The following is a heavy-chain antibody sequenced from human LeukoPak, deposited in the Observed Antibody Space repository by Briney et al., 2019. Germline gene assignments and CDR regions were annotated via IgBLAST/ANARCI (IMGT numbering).Heavy chain of an antibody. CDR2: IYYSGST. CDR3: ARGKLKRGYSYGYGYFDY. CDR1: GGSISSYY. Sequence: SETLSLTCTVSGGSISSYYWSWIRQPPGKGLEWIGYIYYSGSTNYNPSLKSRVTISVDTSKHQFSLKLSSVTAADTAVYYCARGKLKRGYSYGYGYFDYWGQGTLVTVSS. V-gene: IGHV4-59*01. J-gene: IGHJ4*02. D-gene: IGHD5-18*01.